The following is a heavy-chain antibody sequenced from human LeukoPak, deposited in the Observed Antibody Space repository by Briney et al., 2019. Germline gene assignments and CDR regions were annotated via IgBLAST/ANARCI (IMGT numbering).Heavy chain of an antibody. CDR2: INDDGTYT. V-gene: IGHV3-74*01. Sequence: GGSLRLSCAVSGFTSSTYWMHWVRQAPGKGLVWAPRINDDGTYTVYADSVKGRFTISRDNAESTLYLQMNSLRADDTAVYYCGREILEPGKTLGHWGQGTLVTVSS. J-gene: IGHJ4*02. CDR3: GREILEPGKTLGH. D-gene: IGHD1-1*01. CDR1: GFTSSTYW.